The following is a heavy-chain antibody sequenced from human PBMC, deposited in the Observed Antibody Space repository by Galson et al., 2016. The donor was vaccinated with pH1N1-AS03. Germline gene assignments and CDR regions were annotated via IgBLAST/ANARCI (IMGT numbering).Heavy chain of an antibody. J-gene: IGHJ4*02. CDR2: IIPVVGSI. Sequence: SVKVSCKASGGNFNVFAYSWVRQAPGQGLEWMGNIIPVVGSINYAQKFQGRVTIIADESTTTVFMEMSSLKSEDTAIYYCARQMWAGEGVDDHWGQGTLVTVSS. V-gene: IGHV1-69*11. CDR3: ARQMWAGEGVDDH. D-gene: IGHD1-26*01. CDR1: GGNFNVFA.